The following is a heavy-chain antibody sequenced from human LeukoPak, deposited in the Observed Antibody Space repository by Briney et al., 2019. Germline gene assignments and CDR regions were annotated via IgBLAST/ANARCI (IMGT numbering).Heavy chain of an antibody. CDR3: AKENIIGGIVDGEDY. D-gene: IGHD3-16*01. CDR2: INPDSGDT. V-gene: IGHV1-2*02. CDR1: GYTFTDYY. Sequence: ASVTVSYKASGYTFTDYYMHWVRQAPGQGLEWMGGINPDSGDTYYAQKFQGSITITRDTSITAVYMELTRLTSDDTAVYYCAKENIIGGIVDGEDYWGQGTLVTVSS. J-gene: IGHJ4*02.